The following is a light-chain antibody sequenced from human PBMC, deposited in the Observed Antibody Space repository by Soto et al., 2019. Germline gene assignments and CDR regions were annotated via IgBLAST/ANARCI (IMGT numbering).Light chain of an antibody. Sequence: SYELTQPPSVSVSPGQTASITCSGDKLGDKYACWYQQKPGQSPVLVIYQDSKRPSGITERFSGSNSGNTATLTISGTQAMDEADYYCQAWDSSTAVLGGGTQLTVL. CDR1: KLGDKY. CDR2: QDS. CDR3: QAWDSSTAV. J-gene: IGLJ2*01. V-gene: IGLV3-1*01.